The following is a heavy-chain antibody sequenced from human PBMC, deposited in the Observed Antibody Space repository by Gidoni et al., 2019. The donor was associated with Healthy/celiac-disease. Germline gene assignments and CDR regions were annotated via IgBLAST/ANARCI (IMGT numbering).Heavy chain of an antibody. Sequence: EVQLLESVGGLVQSGGCLRLSLAASGFTFSRYAMSWVRQAPGKWLAWVSAISGSGGSTYYADSVKGRFTISRDNSKNTLYLQMNSLRAEDTAVYYCAFTIWRAFDIWGQGTMVTVSS. CDR2: ISGSGGST. CDR3: AFTIWRAFDI. J-gene: IGHJ3*02. D-gene: IGHD3-9*01. V-gene: IGHV3-23*01. CDR1: GFTFSRYA.